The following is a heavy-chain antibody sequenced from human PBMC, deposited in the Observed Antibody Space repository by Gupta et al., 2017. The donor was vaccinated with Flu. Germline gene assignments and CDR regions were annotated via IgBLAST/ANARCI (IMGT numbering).Heavy chain of an antibody. J-gene: IGHJ6*02. CDR1: GGTFSSYA. Sequence: QVQLVQSGAEVKKPGSSVKVSCKASGGTFSSYAISWVRQAPGQGLEWMGGIIPIFGTANYAQKFQGRVTITADKSTSTAYMELSSLRSEDTAVYYCARREKKGYYYDTGFLGYGMDVWGQGTTVTASS. CDR2: IIPIFGTA. D-gene: IGHD3-22*01. CDR3: ARREKKGYYYDTGFLGYGMDV. V-gene: IGHV1-69*06.